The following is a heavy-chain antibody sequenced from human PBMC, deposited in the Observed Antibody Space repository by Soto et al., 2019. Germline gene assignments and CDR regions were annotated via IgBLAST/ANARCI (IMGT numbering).Heavy chain of an antibody. V-gene: IGHV3-21*01. J-gene: IGHJ3*02. CDR1: GFTFSSYS. Sequence: WGSLRLSCAASGFTFSSYSMNWVRQAPGKGLEWVSSISSSSSYIYYADSVKGRFTISRDNAKNSLYLQMNSLRAEDTAVYYCVYSSGWYAFDIWGQGTMVTVSS. CDR2: ISSSSSYI. CDR3: VYSSGWYAFDI. D-gene: IGHD6-19*01.